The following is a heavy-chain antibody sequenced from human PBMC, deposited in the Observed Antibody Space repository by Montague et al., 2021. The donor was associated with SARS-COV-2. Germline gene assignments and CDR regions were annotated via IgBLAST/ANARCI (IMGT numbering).Heavy chain of an antibody. D-gene: IGHD4-23*01. CDR2: IKPDESEK. Sequence: SLRLSCAASGFTFSNIWMSWVRQAPGKGLEWVANIKPDESEKNYVDSVKGRFSISRDNAKNSPYLQMDNLRAEDTAIYYCAKNGGAHGLDVWGQGTSVSVSS. J-gene: IGHJ6*02. CDR3: AKNGGAHGLDV. CDR1: GFTFSNIW. V-gene: IGHV3-7*01.